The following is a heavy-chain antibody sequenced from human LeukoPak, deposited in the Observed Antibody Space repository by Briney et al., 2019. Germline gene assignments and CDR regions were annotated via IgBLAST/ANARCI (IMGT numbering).Heavy chain of an antibody. V-gene: IGHV3-48*03. CDR1: GFTFSSYE. CDR2: ISSSATII. D-gene: IGHD6-19*01. J-gene: IGHJ6*03. Sequence: PGGALRLSCAPSGFTFSSYEMNWVPQAPGKGLEWVSYISSSATIIYYVDSVKGRFTISRDNAKNSLYLQMNSLRDEDTAVYYCARGDSSGADYYYYMDVWGKGTTVTISS. CDR3: ARGDSSGADYYYYMDV.